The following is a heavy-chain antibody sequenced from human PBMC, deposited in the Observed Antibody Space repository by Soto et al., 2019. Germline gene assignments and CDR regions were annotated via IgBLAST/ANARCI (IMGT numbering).Heavy chain of an antibody. CDR1: GFTVSSNY. J-gene: IGHJ3*02. CDR2: IYSGGST. V-gene: IGHV3-53*02. D-gene: IGHD2-15*01. CDR3: ARACSGGSWYHDAFDI. Sequence: EVQLVETGGGLIQPGGSLRLSCAASGFTVSSNYMSWVRQAPGKGLEWVSVIYSGGSTYYADSVKGRITISRDNSKNTPYLQMSSMRAEDSVVYYCARACSGGSWYHDAFDIWGEGTMVTVSS.